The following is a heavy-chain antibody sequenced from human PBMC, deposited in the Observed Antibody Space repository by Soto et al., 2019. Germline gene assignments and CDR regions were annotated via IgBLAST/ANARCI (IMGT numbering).Heavy chain of an antibody. CDR2: IKQDGSEK. Sequence: GGSLRLSCAASGFTFSSYWMSWVRQAPGKGLEWVANIKQDGSEKYYGDSVKGRFTISRDNAKNSLYLQMNSLRAEDTAVYYCAREGHDSIFGVVIEYYFDYWGQGTLVTVSS. CDR3: AREGHDSIFGVVIEYYFDY. J-gene: IGHJ4*02. CDR1: GFTFSSYW. V-gene: IGHV3-7*01. D-gene: IGHD3-3*01.